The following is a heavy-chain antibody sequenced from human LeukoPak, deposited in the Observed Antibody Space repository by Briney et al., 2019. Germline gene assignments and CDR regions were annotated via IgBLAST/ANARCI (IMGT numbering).Heavy chain of an antibody. V-gene: IGHV4-30-4*01. J-gene: IGHJ4*02. D-gene: IGHD2-15*01. CDR1: GGSISSGDDH. Sequence: SETLSLTCSASGGSISSGDDHWSWIRQPPGKGLEWIGYISYSGSTYYNPSLKSRVTISVDTSKNQFSLKLSSVTAADTAVYYCARVVVCSGGSCYPNPYYFDYWGQGTLVTVSS. CDR3: ARVVVCSGGSCYPNPYYFDY. CDR2: ISYSGST.